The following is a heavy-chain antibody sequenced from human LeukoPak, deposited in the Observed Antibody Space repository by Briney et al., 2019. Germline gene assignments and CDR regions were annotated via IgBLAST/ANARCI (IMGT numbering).Heavy chain of an antibody. Sequence: ASVKVSCKASGGTFSSYAISWVRQAPGQGLEWMGRIIPILGIANYAQKFQGRVTISADKSTSTAYMELSSLRSEDTAVYYCARVSDGMDVWGQGTTVTVSS. CDR2: IIPILGIA. D-gene: IGHD3-10*01. CDR1: GGTFSSYA. CDR3: ARVSDGMDV. J-gene: IGHJ6*02. V-gene: IGHV1-69*04.